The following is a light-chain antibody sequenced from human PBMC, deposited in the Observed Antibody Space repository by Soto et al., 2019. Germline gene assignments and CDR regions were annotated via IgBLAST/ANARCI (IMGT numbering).Light chain of an antibody. CDR1: QGIRND. CDR2: DAS. CDR3: QQYDNLPC. Sequence: DIQMTQSPSSLSASVGDRVTITCRASQGIRNDLGWYQQKPGKAPKLLFYDASNLETGVPSRFSGSGSGTDFTFTISSLQPEDIATYYCQQYDNLPCFGGGTKVDIK. J-gene: IGKJ4*01. V-gene: IGKV1-33*01.